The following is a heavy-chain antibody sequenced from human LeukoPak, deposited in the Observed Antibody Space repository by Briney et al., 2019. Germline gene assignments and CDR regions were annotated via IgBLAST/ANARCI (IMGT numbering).Heavy chain of an antibody. Sequence: SETLSLTCIVSGGSVSRYYWSWIRQPPGEGLEWIGYISDSGSTNYNPSLKSRLTISLDTSKNQFSLRLSSVTAADTAVYYCARTIAATGILPDYWGQGTLVTVSS. V-gene: IGHV4-59*02. D-gene: IGHD6-13*01. CDR2: ISDSGST. J-gene: IGHJ4*02. CDR3: ARTIAATGILPDY. CDR1: GGSVSRYY.